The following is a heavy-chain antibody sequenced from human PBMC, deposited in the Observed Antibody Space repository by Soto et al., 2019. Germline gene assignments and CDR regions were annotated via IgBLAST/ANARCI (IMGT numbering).Heavy chain of an antibody. J-gene: IGHJ3*02. Sequence: QVQLVQSGAEVKKPGSSVKVSCKASGVTFSSYAISWVRQAPGQGLEWMGGIIPIFGTANYAQKFQGRVTITADPSTTPAYRELSSLRSEDTAVYYCAREGQQLENYDAFDIWGQGTMVTVSS. CDR3: AREGQQLENYDAFDI. CDR1: GVTFSSYA. V-gene: IGHV1-69*01. CDR2: IIPIFGTA. D-gene: IGHD6-13*01.